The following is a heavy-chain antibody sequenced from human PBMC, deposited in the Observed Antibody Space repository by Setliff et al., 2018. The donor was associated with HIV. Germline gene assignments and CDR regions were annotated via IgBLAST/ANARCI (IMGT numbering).Heavy chain of an antibody. D-gene: IGHD3-22*01. CDR3: ASQSPAHDYDTGGYYVSHFDY. CDR1: GGSISNYY. J-gene: IGHJ4*02. CDR2: ISYTGTT. Sequence: PSETLSLTCTVSGGSISNYYWSWIRQPPGKGLEWIGYISYTGTTKYNPSLKSRVTISVDTSKNQFSLKLSSVTAADTAVYYCASQSPAHDYDTGGYYVSHFDYWGQGTQVTVSS. V-gene: IGHV4-59*08.